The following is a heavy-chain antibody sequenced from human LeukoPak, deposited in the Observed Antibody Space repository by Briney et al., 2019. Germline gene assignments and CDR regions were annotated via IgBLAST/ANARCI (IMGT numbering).Heavy chain of an antibody. V-gene: IGHV3-21*01. D-gene: IGHD2/OR15-2a*01. CDR2: VSSSNSYI. Sequence: GGSLRLSCAASGFSFSSYSLTWVRQPPEKGLEWVSSVSSSNSYIYYADSLKGRFAISRDNAKNSLYLQLNGLRAEDTAVYYCARSTTFNYFDSWGLGILVTVSS. CDR1: GFSFSSYS. J-gene: IGHJ4*02. CDR3: ARSTTFNYFDS.